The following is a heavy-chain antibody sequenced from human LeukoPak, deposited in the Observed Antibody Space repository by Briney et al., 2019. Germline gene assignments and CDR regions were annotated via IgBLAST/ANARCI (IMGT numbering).Heavy chain of an antibody. V-gene: IGHV3-33*01. CDR3: ARGRIAVAGDAFDI. J-gene: IGHJ3*02. D-gene: IGHD6-19*01. Sequence: GGSLRLSCAASGFTFSNYGMHWVRQAPGKGPEWVAVIWSDGSNKHYADSARGRFTISRDNSKNTLYLQMNSLRADDTAVYYCARGRIAVAGDAFDIWGQGTMVTVSS. CDR1: GFTFSNYG. CDR2: IWSDGSNK.